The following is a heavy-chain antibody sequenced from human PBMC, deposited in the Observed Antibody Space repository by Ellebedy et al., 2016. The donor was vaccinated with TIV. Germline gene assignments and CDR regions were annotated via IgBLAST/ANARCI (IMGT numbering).Heavy chain of an antibody. CDR3: ARAIVSSLPAAIRY. CDR2: VNPGGGRT. CDR1: GFTFTSYY. V-gene: IGHV1-46*01. D-gene: IGHD2-2*01. Sequence: AASVKVSCKASGFTFTSYYIHWARQAPGQGLEWMGRVNPGGGRTKFAPNFQGRLTMTRDTSTSEVYMELSRLKSDDTAVYYCARAIVSSLPAAIRYWGQGTLVTVSS. J-gene: IGHJ4*02.